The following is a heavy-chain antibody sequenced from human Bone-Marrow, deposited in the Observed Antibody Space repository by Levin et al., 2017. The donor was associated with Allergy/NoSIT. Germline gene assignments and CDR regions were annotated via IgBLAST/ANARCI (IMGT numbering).Heavy chain of an antibody. CDR2: IAAGGET. D-gene: IGHD2-15*01. Sequence: GGSLRLSCVSSGFTFSSYDMHWVRQTRGKGLEWVSAIAAGGETYYPGSVKGRFTISRENAKNSLFLQINRLSVGDTGVYYCARVTLGYCSGPICSPYLDVWGQGTTVTVSS. V-gene: IGHV3-13*01. CDR1: GFTFSSYD. J-gene: IGHJ6*02. CDR3: ARVTLGYCSGPICSPYLDV.